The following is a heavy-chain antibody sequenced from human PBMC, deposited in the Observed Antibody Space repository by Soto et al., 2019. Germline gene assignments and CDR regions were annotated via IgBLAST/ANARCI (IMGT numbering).Heavy chain of an antibody. D-gene: IGHD4-17*01. V-gene: IGHV3-30*18. CDR3: AKDHGDGKYAFDI. CDR1: GFTFSSYG. J-gene: IGHJ3*02. Sequence: GGSLRLSCAASGFTFSSYGMHWVRQAPGKGLEWVAVISYDGSNKYYADSVKGRFTISRDNSKNTLYLQMNSLRAEGTAVYYCAKDHGDGKYAFDIWGQGTMVTVSS. CDR2: ISYDGSNK.